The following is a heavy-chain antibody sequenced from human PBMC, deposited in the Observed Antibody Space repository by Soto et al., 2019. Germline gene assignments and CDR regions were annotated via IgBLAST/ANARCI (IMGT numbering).Heavy chain of an antibody. V-gene: IGHV4-39*01. J-gene: IGHJ5*02. D-gene: IGHD6-6*01. CDR1: GGSISSSNYY. Sequence: ETLSLTCTVSGGSISSSNYYWDWIRQPPGKGLEWIGAMYYTGNKNYNPSLESRVTMSVDTSKNQFSLKLSSVTPTDTAVYYCARRSSSSLGSLFDPWGRG. CDR2: MYYTGNK. CDR3: ARRSSSSLGSLFDP.